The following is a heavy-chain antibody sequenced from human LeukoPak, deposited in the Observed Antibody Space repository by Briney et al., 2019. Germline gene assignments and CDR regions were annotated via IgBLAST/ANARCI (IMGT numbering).Heavy chain of an antibody. V-gene: IGHV4-34*01. CDR1: GGSFSGYY. CDR2: INHSGST. CDR3: ARAPEVVVITHYYYYGMDV. J-gene: IGHJ6*02. D-gene: IGHD3-22*01. Sequence: SETPSLTCAVYGGSFSGYYWSWIRQPPGKGLEWIGEINHSGSTNYNPSLKSRVTISVDTSKNQFSLKLSSVTAADTAVYYCARAPEVVVITHYYYYGMDVWGQGTTVTVSS.